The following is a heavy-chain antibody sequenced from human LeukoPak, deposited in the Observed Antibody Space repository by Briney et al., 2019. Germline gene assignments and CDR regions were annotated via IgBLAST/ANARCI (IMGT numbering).Heavy chain of an antibody. CDR3: ARDRGVDDYGAVDDY. J-gene: IGHJ4*02. CDR2: ISSSGSTI. D-gene: IGHD4-17*01. V-gene: IGHV3-11*04. Sequence: GGSLRLSCAVSGFTFSDYYMSWIRQAPGKGLEWVSYISSSGSTIYYADSVKGRFTISRDNAKNSLYLQMNSLRAEDTAVYYCARDRGVDDYGAVDDYWGQGTLVTVSS. CDR1: GFTFSDYY.